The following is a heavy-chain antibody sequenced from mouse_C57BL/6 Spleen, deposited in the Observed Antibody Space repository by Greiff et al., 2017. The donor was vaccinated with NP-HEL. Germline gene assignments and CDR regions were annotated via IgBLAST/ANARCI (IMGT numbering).Heavy chain of an antibody. D-gene: IGHD3-2*02. J-gene: IGHJ3*01. CDR3: ARSSSGYVAWFAY. Sequence: VQLQQPGAELVRPGSSVKLSCKASGYTFTSYWMHWVKQRPIQGLEWIGNIDPSDSETHYNQKFKDKATLTVDKSSSTAYMQLSSLTSEDSAVYYCARSSSGYVAWFAYWGQGTLVTVSA. CDR2: IDPSDSET. V-gene: IGHV1-52*01. CDR1: GYTFTSYW.